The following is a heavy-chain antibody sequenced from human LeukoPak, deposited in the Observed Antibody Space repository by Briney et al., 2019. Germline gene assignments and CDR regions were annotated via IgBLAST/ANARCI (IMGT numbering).Heavy chain of an antibody. D-gene: IGHD3-16*01. CDR2: FCLGRDT. CDR3: ARWASISRQPGGFCDH. J-gene: IGHJ4*02. Sequence: PSETLSLTCTVSGDSVTNDFFWGWVRQPPGKELEWIGSFCLGRDTYYRPSLKSLVTIPVDTSKNQVSLNLNSVTATDTAFYFCARWASISRQPGGFCDHWGQGTLVTVSS. CDR1: GDSVTNDFF. V-gene: IGHV4-38-2*02.